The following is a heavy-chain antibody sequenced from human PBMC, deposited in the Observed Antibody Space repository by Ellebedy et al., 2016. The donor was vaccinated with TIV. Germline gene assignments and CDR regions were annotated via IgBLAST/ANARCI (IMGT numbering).Heavy chain of an antibody. Sequence: PGGSLRLSCVGSGFSFSSYWMSWVRQAPGKGLEWVASIKHEGYEEDYVESVEGRFTISRDNAKSSLYLQMTSLRGEDTAVYYCARDQGWTGGATTRFDYWGQGTLVTVSS. CDR1: GFSFSSYW. CDR3: ARDQGWTGGATTRFDY. CDR2: IKHEGYEE. D-gene: IGHD1-1*01. V-gene: IGHV3-7*01. J-gene: IGHJ4*02.